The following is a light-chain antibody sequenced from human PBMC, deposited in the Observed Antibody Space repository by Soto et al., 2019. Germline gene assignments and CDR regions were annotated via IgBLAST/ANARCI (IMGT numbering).Light chain of an antibody. V-gene: IGLV4-69*01. J-gene: IGLJ2*01. CDR2: LNSDGSH. Sequence: QLVLTQSPSASASLGASVKLTCTLSSGHSSYAIAWHQQQPEKGPRYLMKLNSDGSHSKGDGIPDRSSGSSSGAERYLTISSHQSEDEADYYCQTWGTGPWVFGGGTKVTVL. CDR3: QTWGTGPWV. CDR1: SGHSSYA.